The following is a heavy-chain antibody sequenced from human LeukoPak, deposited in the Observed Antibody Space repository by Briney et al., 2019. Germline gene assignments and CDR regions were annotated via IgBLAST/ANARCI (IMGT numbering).Heavy chain of an antibody. D-gene: IGHD5-12*01. J-gene: IGHJ4*02. V-gene: IGHV3-66*02. CDR2: IHSDGRT. Sequence: GGSLRLSCEASGLTVSSNFMSWVRKAPGKGLEWVSVIHSDGRTFYADTVKGRFTVSRDNSNDMLFLQMNSLRAEDTAVYYCARDVGGMATGYFDYWGQGTPVTVSS. CDR1: GLTVSSNF. CDR3: ARDVGGMATGYFDY.